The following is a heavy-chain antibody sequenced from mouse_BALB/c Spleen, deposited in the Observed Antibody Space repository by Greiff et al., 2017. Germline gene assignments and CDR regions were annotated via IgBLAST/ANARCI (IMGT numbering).Heavy chain of an antibody. D-gene: IGHD2-14*01. V-gene: IGHV1-7*01. CDR3: AREGNYRYDGYAMDY. J-gene: IGHJ4*01. CDR1: GYTFTSYW. CDR2: INPSTGYT. Sequence: QVQLKESGAELAKPGASVKMSCKASGYTFTSYWMHWVKQRPGQGLEWIGYINPSTGYTEYNQKFKDKATLTADKSSSTAYMQLSSLTSEDSAVYYCAREGNYRYDGYAMDYWGQGTSVTVSS.